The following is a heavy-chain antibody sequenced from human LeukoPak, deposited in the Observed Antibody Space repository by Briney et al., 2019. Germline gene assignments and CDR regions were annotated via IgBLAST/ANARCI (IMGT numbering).Heavy chain of an antibody. CDR3: ARDRGDYGDLIIDY. CDR2: ISAYNGYT. V-gene: IGHV1-18*01. J-gene: IGHJ4*02. Sequence: ASVKVSCKASGYIFSSYSISWVRQAPGQGLEWMGWISAYNGYTKSAQRLQGRVTMTTDTSTSTAYMELRSLRSDDTAVYYCARDRGDYGDLIIDYWGQGTLVTVSS. CDR1: GYIFSSYS. D-gene: IGHD4-17*01.